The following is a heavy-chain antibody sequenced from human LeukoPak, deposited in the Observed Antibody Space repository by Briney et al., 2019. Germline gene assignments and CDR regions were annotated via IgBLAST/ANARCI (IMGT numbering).Heavy chain of an antibody. J-gene: IGHJ4*02. CDR2: IYYSGST. CDR3: ARAIEAAGHFDY. V-gene: IGHV4-31*03. CDR1: GGSINSGGYY. D-gene: IGHD6-13*01. Sequence: SETLSLTCIVTGGSINSGGYYWNWIRQHPGKGLEWIGSIYYSGSTFYNPSLTSRLSISVDTSKKQFSLKLSPVTAADTAVYYCARAIEAAGHFDYWGQGTLATVSS.